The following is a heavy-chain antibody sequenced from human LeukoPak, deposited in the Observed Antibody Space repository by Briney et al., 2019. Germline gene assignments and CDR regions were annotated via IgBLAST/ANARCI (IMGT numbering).Heavy chain of an antibody. D-gene: IGHD6-13*01. CDR2: ISGSGVST. CDR1: GFTFNSYG. V-gene: IGHV3-23*01. J-gene: IGHJ4*02. CDR3: AKDEPRIIAAPLPAY. Sequence: GGSLRLSCAASGFTFNSYGMSWVRQAPGKGLEWVSAISGSGVSTYYADSVKGRFTISRDNSKNTLYLQMNSLRAEDTAVYYCAKDEPRIIAAPLPAYWGQGTLVTVSS.